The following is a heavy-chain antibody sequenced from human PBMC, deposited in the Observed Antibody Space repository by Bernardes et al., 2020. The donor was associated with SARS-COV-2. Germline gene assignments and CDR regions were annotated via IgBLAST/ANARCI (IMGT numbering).Heavy chain of an antibody. V-gene: IGHV3-23*01. CDR1: GLSFSSFA. D-gene: IGHD1-26*01. Sequence: GGSLRLSCAASGLSFSSFAISWVRQAPGKGLEWVAGVSGSGGNRYYADSLKGRFTISRDNSQNTVFLQMNSLRAEDTAVYYCATLVGGSYFFDYWGQGTLVTVSS. J-gene: IGHJ4*02. CDR2: VSGSGGNR. CDR3: ATLVGGSYFFDY.